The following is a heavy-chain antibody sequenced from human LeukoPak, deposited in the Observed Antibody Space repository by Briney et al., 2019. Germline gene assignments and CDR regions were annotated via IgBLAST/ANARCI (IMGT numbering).Heavy chain of an antibody. V-gene: IGHV5-51*01. J-gene: IGHJ4*02. CDR3: ARTASYLYGSGSLYYFDY. Sequence: GESLKISCKGSGYSFTSYCIGWVRQMPGKGLEWMGIIYPGDSDTRYSPSFQGQVTISADKSISTAYLQWSSLKASDTAMYYCARTASYLYGSGSLYYFDYWGQGTLVTVSS. CDR2: IYPGDSDT. CDR1: GYSFTSYC. D-gene: IGHD3-10*01.